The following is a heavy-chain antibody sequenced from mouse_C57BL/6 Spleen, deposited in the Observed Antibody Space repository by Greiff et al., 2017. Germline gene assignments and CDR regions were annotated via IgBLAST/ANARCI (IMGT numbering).Heavy chain of an antibody. Sequence: VQLQQSGPELVKPGASVKMSCKASGYTFTDYNMHWVKQSHGKSLEWIGYINPNNGGTSYNQKFKGKATLTVHKSSSTAYMELRSLTSEDSAVYYCARYGGLRDFDYWGQGTTLTVSS. J-gene: IGHJ2*01. CDR2: INPNNGGT. D-gene: IGHD1-1*01. CDR3: ARYGGLRDFDY. V-gene: IGHV1-22*01. CDR1: GYTFTDYN.